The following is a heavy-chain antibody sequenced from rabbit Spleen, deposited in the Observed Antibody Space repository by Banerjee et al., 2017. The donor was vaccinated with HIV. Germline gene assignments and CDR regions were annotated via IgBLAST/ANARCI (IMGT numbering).Heavy chain of an antibody. V-gene: IGHV1S40*01. J-gene: IGHJ6*01. CDR3: ARYTGSSFSSYGMDL. CDR1: GFSFSSGYY. D-gene: IGHD8-1*01. CDR2: IYVGSSGST. Sequence: QSLEESGGDLVKPGASLTLTCTASGFSFSSGYYMCWVRQAPGKGLEWIACIYVGSSGSTYYASWAKGRFTISKTSSTTVTLQMTSLTAADTATYFCARYTGSSFSSYGMDLWGQGTLVTVS.